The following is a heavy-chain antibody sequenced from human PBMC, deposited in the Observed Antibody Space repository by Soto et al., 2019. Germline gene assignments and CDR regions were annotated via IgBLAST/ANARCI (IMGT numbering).Heavy chain of an antibody. Sequence: QMQLVESGGGVVQSGRSLRLSCAASGFTFSNHGMNWVRQAPGKGLEWVSVISYDGRHKHYADSVKGRFSISRDNSQNTLYLQIYSLRGEDTAVYYCAKDRAPFIYDSWSGPFDFWGQGTLVTVSS. J-gene: IGHJ4*02. CDR1: GFTFSNHG. CDR2: ISYDGRHK. D-gene: IGHD3-3*01. CDR3: AKDRAPFIYDSWSGPFDF. V-gene: IGHV3-30*18.